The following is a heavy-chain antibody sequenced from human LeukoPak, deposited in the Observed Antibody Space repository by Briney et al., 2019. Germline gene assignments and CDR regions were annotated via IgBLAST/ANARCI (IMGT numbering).Heavy chain of an antibody. D-gene: IGHD6-19*01. J-gene: IGHJ4*02. CDR3: ARSEGPSVAGRNDY. Sequence: GGSLRLSCAASGFSISSYSMNWVRQAPGKGLEWVSSISGGSTYIYYADSVKGRFTISRDNAKNSLYLQMNSLRAEDTAVYYCARSEGPSVAGRNDYWGQGTLVTVSS. CDR1: GFSISSYS. V-gene: IGHV3-21*01. CDR2: ISGGSTYI.